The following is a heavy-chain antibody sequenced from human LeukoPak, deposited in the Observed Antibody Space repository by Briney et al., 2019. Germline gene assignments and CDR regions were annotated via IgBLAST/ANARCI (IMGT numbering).Heavy chain of an antibody. V-gene: IGHV3-7*01. Sequence: SGGSLRLSCADSGFTFSGYWMNWVRQAPGKGLEWVANINQNGGEKYYVDSVKGRFTISRDNGKNSLYLQMNSLRAEDTAVYYCAKWKYSNSGIDDYWGQGTLVTVSS. J-gene: IGHJ4*02. CDR2: INQNGGEK. D-gene: IGHD6-6*01. CDR1: GFTFSGYW. CDR3: AKWKYSNSGIDDY.